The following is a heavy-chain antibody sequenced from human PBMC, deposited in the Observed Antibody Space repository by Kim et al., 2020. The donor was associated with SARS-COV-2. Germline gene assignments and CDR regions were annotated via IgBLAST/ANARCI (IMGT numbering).Heavy chain of an antibody. D-gene: IGHD3-16*01. CDR3: AKGRGSYISGNDY. V-gene: IGHV3-23*01. Sequence: FEDSVKGRFTISRDNSKNTLYLQMNSLRAEDTAVYYCAKGRGSYISGNDYWGQGTLVTVSS. J-gene: IGHJ4*02.